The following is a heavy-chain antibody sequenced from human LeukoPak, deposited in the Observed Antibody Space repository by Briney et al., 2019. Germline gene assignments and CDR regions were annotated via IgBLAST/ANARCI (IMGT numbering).Heavy chain of an antibody. J-gene: IGHJ4*02. V-gene: IGHV4-61*02. CDR2: IYADGSS. CDR3: ARGYFYHR. Sequence: SSETLSLTCTVYGGSVSSDNSYWNWIRQPAGGGLEWIGRIYADGSSTYNPSLKSRVTISVDSSKNQFSLRLSSMTAADTAVYYCARGYFYHRWGQGTLVTVSS. CDR1: GGSVSSDNSY. D-gene: IGHD3-22*01.